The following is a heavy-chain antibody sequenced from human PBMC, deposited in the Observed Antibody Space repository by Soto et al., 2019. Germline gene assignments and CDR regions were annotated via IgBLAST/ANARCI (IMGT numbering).Heavy chain of an antibody. D-gene: IGHD1-26*01. CDR1: GGSISSYY. Sequence: SETLSLTCTVSGGSISSYYWSWIRQPPGKGLEWIGYIYYSGSINYNPSLKSRVTISVDTSKNQFSLKLSSVTAADTTVYYCARCLFSYGARFDPWGQGTLVTVSS. CDR3: ARCLFSYGARFDP. V-gene: IGHV4-59*01. CDR2: IYYSGSI. J-gene: IGHJ5*02.